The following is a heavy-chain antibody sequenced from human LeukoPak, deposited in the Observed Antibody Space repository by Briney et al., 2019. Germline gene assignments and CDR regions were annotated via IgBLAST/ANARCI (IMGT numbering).Heavy chain of an antibody. D-gene: IGHD5-12*01. Sequence: GASVKVSCKASGYTFTGYYMHWLRQAPGQGLEWMGWIDPNSGGTNYAQKFQGRVTMTRDTSISTAYMELSSLRSDDTAVYYCARDRGTGYGVEIDYWGQGTLVTVSS. CDR2: IDPNSGGT. J-gene: IGHJ4*02. CDR3: ARDRGTGYGVEIDY. V-gene: IGHV1-2*02. CDR1: GYTFTGYY.